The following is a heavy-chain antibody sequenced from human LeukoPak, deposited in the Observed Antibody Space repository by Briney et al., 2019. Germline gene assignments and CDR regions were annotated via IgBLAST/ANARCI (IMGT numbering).Heavy chain of an antibody. J-gene: IGHJ6*02. D-gene: IGHD5-12*01. V-gene: IGHV3-30*18. Sequence: PGGSLRLSCAASGFTFSSYGMHWVRQAPGKGLEWVAVISYDGSNKCYADSVKGRFAISRDNSKNTLYLQMNSLRAEDTAVYYCAKEDIVAKSYYYYGMDVWGQGTTVTVSS. CDR2: ISYDGSNK. CDR3: AKEDIVAKSYYYYGMDV. CDR1: GFTFSSYG.